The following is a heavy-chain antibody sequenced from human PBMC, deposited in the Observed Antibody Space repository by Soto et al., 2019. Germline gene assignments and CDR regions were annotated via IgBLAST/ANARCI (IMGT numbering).Heavy chain of an antibody. D-gene: IGHD2-21*02. CDR1: GFRFSDYS. CDR2: ISSNSDTT. V-gene: IGHV3-48*02. Sequence: VESGGGLVYPGGSLRLSCVASGFRFSDYSMNWVRQAPGKGLQWISYISSNSDTTYYADSVKGRFTVSRDNAKSALLLQMHSLRDDGTATYYCARLPKGSLVTAWGQGARVTVSS. CDR3: ARLPKGSLVTA. J-gene: IGHJ4*02.